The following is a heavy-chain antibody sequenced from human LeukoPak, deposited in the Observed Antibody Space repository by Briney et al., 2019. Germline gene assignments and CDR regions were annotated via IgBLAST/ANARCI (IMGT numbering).Heavy chain of an antibody. J-gene: IGHJ4*02. V-gene: IGHV3-20*04. CDR1: GSTFDDHG. Sequence: PGGSLRLSXAASGSTFDDHGMSWVRQVPGKGLEWVAGINWNGGSTGYADSVKGRFTISRDNAKNSLFLQMTSLRAEDTALYYCAMGDSSGWYFDYWGQGILVTVSS. D-gene: IGHD6-19*01. CDR2: INWNGGST. CDR3: AMGDSSGWYFDY.